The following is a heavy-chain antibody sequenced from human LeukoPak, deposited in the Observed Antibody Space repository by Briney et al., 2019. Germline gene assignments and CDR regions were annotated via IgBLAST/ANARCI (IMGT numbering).Heavy chain of an antibody. CDR2: LSGSAGGT. CDR3: AKRGVVVRVFLVGFHKEAYYFDS. Sequence: GGSLRLSCGVSGITLSNYGTSWVRQAPGKGLEWVAGLSGSAGGTNYADSVKGRFTISRDNSKNTLFLQMDRLRAEDTAVYFCAKRGVVVRVFLVGFHKEAYYFDSWGQGAQVTVSS. D-gene: IGHD3-16*02. CDR1: GITLSNYG. V-gene: IGHV3-23*01. J-gene: IGHJ4*02.